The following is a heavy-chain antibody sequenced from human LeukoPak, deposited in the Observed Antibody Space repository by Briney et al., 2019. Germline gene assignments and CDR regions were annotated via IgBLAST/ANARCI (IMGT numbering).Heavy chain of an antibody. V-gene: IGHV1-46*01. CDR3: ARDRDYGDYNTQDLFVY. D-gene: IGHD4-17*01. J-gene: IGHJ4*02. Sequence: ASVKVSCTASGYTFISYYMHWVRQAPGQGLEWMGIINPSGGSTSYAQKFQGRVTMTTDTSTSTAYMELRSLRSDDTAVYYCARDRDYGDYNTQDLFVYWGQGTLVTVSS. CDR2: INPSGGST. CDR1: GYTFISYY.